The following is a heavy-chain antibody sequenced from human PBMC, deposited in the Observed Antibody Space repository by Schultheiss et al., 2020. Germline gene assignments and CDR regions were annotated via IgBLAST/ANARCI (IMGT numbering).Heavy chain of an antibody. CDR2: IYYTGTT. CDR3: ARSTPQFPYYFDY. CDR1: GGSIGTYY. V-gene: IGHV4-59*01. Sequence: SQTLSLTCTVSGGSIGTYYWSWIRQPPGKGLEWIGYIYYTGTTIYNPSLNGRLTISVDTSKGQFSLKLSSVTATDTAVYYCARSTPQFPYYFDYWGQGALVTVSS. J-gene: IGHJ4*02. D-gene: IGHD5/OR15-5a*01.